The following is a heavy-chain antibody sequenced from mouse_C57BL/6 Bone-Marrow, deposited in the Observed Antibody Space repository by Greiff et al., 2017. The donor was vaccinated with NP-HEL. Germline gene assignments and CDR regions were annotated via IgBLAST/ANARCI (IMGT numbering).Heavy chain of an antibody. D-gene: IGHD1-1*01. CDR1: GYTFTDYY. V-gene: IGHV1-19*01. CDR2: INPYNGGT. J-gene: IGHJ1*03. Sequence: EVHLVESGPVLVKPGASVKMSCKASGYTFTDYYMNWVKQSHGKSLEWIGVINPYNGGTSYNQKFKGKATLTVDKSSSTAYMEHNSLTSEDSAVYYCARSHYYGSSYRNFDVWGTGTTVTVSS. CDR3: ARSHYYGSSYRNFDV.